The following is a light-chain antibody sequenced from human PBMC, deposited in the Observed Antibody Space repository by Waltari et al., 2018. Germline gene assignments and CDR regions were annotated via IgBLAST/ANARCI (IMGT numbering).Light chain of an antibody. CDR3: CSYAGTYPVV. V-gene: IGLV2-11*01. CDR2: DVS. CDR1: SSDFGADKY. J-gene: IGLJ3*02. Sequence: QSALTQPRSVSGSPGQSLTISCTRASSDFGADKYVSWYQHYPGKAPKLMIYDVSKRPSGVPDRCSGSKSGNTASLTISGLQAEDEADYYCCSYAGTYPVVFGGGTKLTVL.